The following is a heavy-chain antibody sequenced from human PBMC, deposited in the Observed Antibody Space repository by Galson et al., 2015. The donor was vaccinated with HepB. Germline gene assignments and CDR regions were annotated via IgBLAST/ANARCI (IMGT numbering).Heavy chain of an antibody. V-gene: IGHV3-74*01. CDR1: GFTFSSDW. Sequence: SLRLSCAVSGFTFSSDWMHWVRQAPGKGLAWVSRINSDDSSTNYADSVRGRFTISRDNAQNTLYLQMNSLRPEDTAVYYCATYSSSWFLDYWGQGTLVTVSS. CDR2: INSDDSST. CDR3: ATYSSSWFLDY. J-gene: IGHJ4*02. D-gene: IGHD6-13*01.